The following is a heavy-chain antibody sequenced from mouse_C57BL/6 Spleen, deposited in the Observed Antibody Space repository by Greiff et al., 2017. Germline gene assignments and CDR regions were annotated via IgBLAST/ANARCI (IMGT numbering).Heavy chain of an antibody. Sequence: VQLQQPGAELVRPGSSVKLSCKASGYTFTSYWMHWVKQRPIQGLEWIGNIDPSDSETHYNQKFKDKATLTVDKSSSTAYMQLSSLTSEDSAVYYWARPTNYYGSSSPYWYLDVWGTGTTVTVSS. CDR1: GYTFTSYW. V-gene: IGHV1-52*01. J-gene: IGHJ1*03. D-gene: IGHD1-1*01. CDR2: IDPSDSET. CDR3: ARPTNYYGSSSPYWYLDV.